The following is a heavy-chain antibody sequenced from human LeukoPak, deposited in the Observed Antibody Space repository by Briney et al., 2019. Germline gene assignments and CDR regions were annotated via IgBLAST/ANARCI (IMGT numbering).Heavy chain of an antibody. CDR1: GFTVSSNF. D-gene: IGHD6-19*01. V-gene: IGHV3-66*01. J-gene: IGHJ4*02. CDR3: AKDQWLVLDY. Sequence: PGGSLRLSCAASGFTVSSNFMSWVRQAPGKGLEWVSGIYSGRSTYYADSVKGRFTISRDNSKNTLYLQMNSLRAEDTAVYSCAKDQWLVLDYWGQGTLVTVSS. CDR2: IYSGRST.